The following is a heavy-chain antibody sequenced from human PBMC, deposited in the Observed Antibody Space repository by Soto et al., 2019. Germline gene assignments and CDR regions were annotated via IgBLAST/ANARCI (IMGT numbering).Heavy chain of an antibody. CDR1: GFTFNNVA. Sequence: GGSLRLSXAASGFTFNNVAMHWLREAPGKGLEWVAVISYDGGDKYYADSVQGRFTISRDNSKNTLYLQMNGLRAEDTAVYYCARDLSTGAADYYFDYWGQGALVTVSS. V-gene: IGHV3-30*03. D-gene: IGHD6-13*01. J-gene: IGHJ4*02. CDR3: ARDLSTGAADYYFDY. CDR2: ISYDGGDK.